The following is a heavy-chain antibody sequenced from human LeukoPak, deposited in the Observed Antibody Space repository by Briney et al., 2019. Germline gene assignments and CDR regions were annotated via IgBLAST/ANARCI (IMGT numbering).Heavy chain of an antibody. CDR2: VRYDGSNK. CDR3: ASDPCITMVRGVIIPYYFDY. J-gene: IGHJ4*02. CDR1: GFTFSSYG. V-gene: IGHV3-30*02. Sequence: GGSLRLSCAASGFTFSSYGMHWVRQAPGKGLEWVAFVRYDGSNKYYADSVKGRFTISRDNSKNTLYLQMNSLRAEDTAVYYCASDPCITMVRGVIIPYYFDYWGQGTLVTVSS. D-gene: IGHD3-10*01.